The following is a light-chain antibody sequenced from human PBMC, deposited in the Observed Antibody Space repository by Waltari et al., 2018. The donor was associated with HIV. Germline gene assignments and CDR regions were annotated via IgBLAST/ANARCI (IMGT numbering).Light chain of an antibody. Sequence: DIQMTQSLSTLSASIGDRATITCRASQSISNWLAWYQQKPGKAPKLLIYKASTLEGGVPSRFSGSGSGTEFTLTINSLQPDEFATYFCQQYYLYPWTFGQGAKVEI. J-gene: IGKJ1*01. CDR3: QQYYLYPWT. CDR2: KAS. V-gene: IGKV1-5*03. CDR1: QSISNW.